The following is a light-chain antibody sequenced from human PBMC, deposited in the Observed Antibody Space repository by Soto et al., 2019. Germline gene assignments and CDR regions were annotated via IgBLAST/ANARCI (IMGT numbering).Light chain of an antibody. CDR3: HHYDSSPPYT. J-gene: IGKJ2*01. Sequence: ELGVTGSPSILSVSPGETANFSCRASQSVSSNLAWYQQKAGQAPRLLIYGASTRATGIPDRFIGSGSGTDFTLTISRLEPDDSAVYYCHHYDSSPPYTFGQGTKVDVK. V-gene: IGKV3-20*01. CDR2: GAS. CDR1: QSVSSN.